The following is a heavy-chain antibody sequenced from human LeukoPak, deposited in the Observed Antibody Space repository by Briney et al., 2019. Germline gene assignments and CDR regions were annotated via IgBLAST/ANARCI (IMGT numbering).Heavy chain of an antibody. V-gene: IGHV3-53*01. CDR3: ARGRWSSSGYQDY. CDR1: GFSVSSNY. Sequence: GGSLRLSCAASGFSVSSNYMTWVRQAPGKGLECVSVIYGGGNTYYADSVGGRFTISRDNSKNTLYLQMNSLRVEDTAMYYCARGRWSSSGYQDYWGRGTLVTVSS. CDR2: IYGGGNT. D-gene: IGHD3-22*01. J-gene: IGHJ4*02.